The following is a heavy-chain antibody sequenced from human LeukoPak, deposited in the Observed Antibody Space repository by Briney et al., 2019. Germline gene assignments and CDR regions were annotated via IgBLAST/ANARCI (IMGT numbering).Heavy chain of an antibody. CDR2: MNPNSGNT. J-gene: IGHJ6*03. CDR3: AREDSGSYYNYYYFYMDV. CDR1: GYTFTSYD. V-gene: IGHV1-8*03. D-gene: IGHD3-10*01. Sequence: ASVKVSCKASGYTFTSYDINWVRQATGQGLEWMGWMNPNSGNTDYAQKFQGRFTITINTSISTAYMELSSLRSEDTAVYYCAREDSGSYYNYYYFYMDVWGKGTTVTISS.